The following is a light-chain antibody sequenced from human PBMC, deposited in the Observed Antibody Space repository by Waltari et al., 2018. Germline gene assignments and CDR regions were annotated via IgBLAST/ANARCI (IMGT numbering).Light chain of an antibody. Sequence: DIVMTQSPDSLAVSLGERATINCKSSQSVLYSSNNKNYLAWYQQKPGQPPKLLIYWASTRESGVPDRFSGSGSGTDFTLTISSLQAEDVAVYYCQQYYITPPAFGGGTKVGIK. J-gene: IGKJ4*01. V-gene: IGKV4-1*01. CDR2: WAS. CDR3: QQYYITPPA. CDR1: QSVLYSSNNKNY.